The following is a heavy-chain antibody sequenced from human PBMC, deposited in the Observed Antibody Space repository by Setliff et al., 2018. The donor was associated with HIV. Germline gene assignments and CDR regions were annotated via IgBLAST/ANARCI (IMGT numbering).Heavy chain of an antibody. CDR3: TTGVLPQHYDIVGGDF. V-gene: IGHV3-15*05. CDR2: IKSKTDGEAT. Sequence: PGGSLRLSCTASGFVFSNAWMTWVRQAPGKGPEWIGRIKSKTDGEATDYAASLKGRFTILRNDTESTLYLQMNNLKSEDTAVYYCTTGVLPQHYDIVGGDFWGRGTLVTVSS. J-gene: IGHJ4*02. CDR1: GFVFSNAW. D-gene: IGHD2-21*01.